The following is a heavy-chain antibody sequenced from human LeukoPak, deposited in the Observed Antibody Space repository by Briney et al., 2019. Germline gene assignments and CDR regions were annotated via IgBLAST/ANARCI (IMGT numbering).Heavy chain of an antibody. CDR1: GGSISSSSYY. Sequence: SETLSLTCTVSGGSISSSSYYWGWIRQPPGKGLEWIGSIYYSGSTYYNPSLKSRVTISVDTSKNQFSLKLSSVTAADTAVYYCAREGTYYDFWSGSDAFDIWGQGTMVTVSS. V-gene: IGHV4-39*02. D-gene: IGHD3-3*01. J-gene: IGHJ3*02. CDR3: AREGTYYDFWSGSDAFDI. CDR2: IYYSGST.